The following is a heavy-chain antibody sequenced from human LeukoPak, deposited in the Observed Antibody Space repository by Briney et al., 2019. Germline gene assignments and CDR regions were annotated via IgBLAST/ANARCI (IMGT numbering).Heavy chain of an antibody. CDR3: ARKEAMDAFDI. CDR2: VSAYNGNT. Sequence: VSVKVSCKASGYTFTSYGISWVRQAPGQGFEWMGWVSAYNGNTNYAQKLQGRVTMTTDTSTSTAYMELRSLRSDDTAVYYCARKEAMDAFDIWGQGTMVTVSS. CDR1: GYTFTSYG. V-gene: IGHV1-18*01. J-gene: IGHJ3*02.